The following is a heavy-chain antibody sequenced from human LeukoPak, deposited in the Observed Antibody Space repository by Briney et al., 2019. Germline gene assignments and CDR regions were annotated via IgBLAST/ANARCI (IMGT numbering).Heavy chain of an antibody. CDR3: ARCGEPYSSSWYGQDYYYYYYMDV. CDR2: ISSSSSTI. J-gene: IGHJ6*03. D-gene: IGHD6-13*01. Sequence: GGSLRLSCAASGFTFSSYSMNWVRQAPGKGLEWVSYISSSSSTIYYADSVKGRFTISRDNAKNSLYLQMNSLRAEDTAVYYCARCGEPYSSSWYGQDYYYYYYMDVWGKGTTVTVSS. CDR1: GFTFSSYS. V-gene: IGHV3-48*01.